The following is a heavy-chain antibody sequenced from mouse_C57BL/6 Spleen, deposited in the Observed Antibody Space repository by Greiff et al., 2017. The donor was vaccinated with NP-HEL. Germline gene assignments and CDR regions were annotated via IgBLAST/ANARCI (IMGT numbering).Heavy chain of an antibody. CDR2: IDPSDSYT. J-gene: IGHJ3*01. Sequence: QVQLQQPGAELVMPGASVKLSCKASGYTFTSYWMHWVKQRPGQGLEWIGEIDPSDSYTNYNQKFKGKSTLTVDKSSSTAYMQLSSLTSEDSAVYYCARSMVTAEAWFAYWGQGALVTVSA. CDR3: ARSMVTAEAWFAY. D-gene: IGHD2-2*01. CDR1: GYTFTSYW. V-gene: IGHV1-69*01.